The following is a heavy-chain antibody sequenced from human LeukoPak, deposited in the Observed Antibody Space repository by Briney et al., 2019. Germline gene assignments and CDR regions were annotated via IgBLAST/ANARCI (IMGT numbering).Heavy chain of an antibody. V-gene: IGHV4-59*08. CDR1: GGSFSSYY. D-gene: IGHD2-2*01. CDR3: ARGPTYQPIDY. CDR2: IDHGGST. Sequence: SETLSLTCTVSGGSFSSYYWTWIRQPPGKGLEWIGYIDHGGSTNYNPSLRSRVSISSDTSKIQFSLELTSVTAADTAVYYCARGPTYQPIDYWGQGTLVTVSS. J-gene: IGHJ4*02.